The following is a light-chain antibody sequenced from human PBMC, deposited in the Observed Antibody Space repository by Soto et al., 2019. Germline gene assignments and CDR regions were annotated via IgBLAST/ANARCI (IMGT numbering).Light chain of an antibody. CDR1: QDISSW. CDR3: QQANSFPFT. J-gene: IGKJ3*01. V-gene: IGKV1-12*02. Sequence: DLQMTQSPSSVSASVGDRVTITCRASQDISSWLAWYQHKPGKAPKFLIYAASSLQSGVPSRFSGSGSGTDFTLTISSLQPEDFATYFCQQANSFPFTFGPGTKVDIK. CDR2: AAS.